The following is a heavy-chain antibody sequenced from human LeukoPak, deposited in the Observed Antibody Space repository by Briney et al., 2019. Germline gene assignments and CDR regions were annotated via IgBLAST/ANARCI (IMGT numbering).Heavy chain of an antibody. CDR3: AKYSVDTAMVHDAFDI. J-gene: IGHJ3*02. D-gene: IGHD5-18*01. CDR1: GFTFSSYA. CDR2: ISGSGGSI. V-gene: IGHV3-23*01. Sequence: GGSLRLSCAASGFTFSSYAMSWVRQAPGKGLEWVSAISGSGGSIYYADSVKGRFTISRDNSKNTLYLQMNSLRAEDTAVYYCAKYSVDTAMVHDAFDIWGQGTMVTVSS.